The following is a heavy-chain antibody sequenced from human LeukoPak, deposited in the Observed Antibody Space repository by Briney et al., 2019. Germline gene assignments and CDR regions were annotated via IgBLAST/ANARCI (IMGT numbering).Heavy chain of an antibody. CDR1: GGSISSGGYS. D-gene: IGHD3-22*01. V-gene: IGHV4-30-2*01. CDR2: IYHSGST. Sequence: PSETLSLTCAVSGGSISSGGYSWSWIRQPPGKGLEWIGYIYHSGSTYYNPSLKSRVTISADRSKNQFSLKLSSVTAADTALYYCARGIITSFEPWGQGTLVTVSS. CDR3: ARGIITSFEP. J-gene: IGHJ5*02.